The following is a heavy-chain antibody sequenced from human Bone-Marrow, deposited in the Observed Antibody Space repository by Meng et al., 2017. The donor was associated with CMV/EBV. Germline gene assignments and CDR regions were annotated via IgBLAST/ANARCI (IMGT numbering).Heavy chain of an antibody. J-gene: IGHJ4*02. CDR2: ISAGSSST. Sequence: EVQLLESGGGLVKPGGSLRLSCAASGFSFSSYSMSWVRQAPGKGLEGVSAISAGSSSTNYADSVRGRFTISRDNSKNTLYLQMNSLRAEDTAVYYCAKVHEGRCFDSWGLGTLVTVSS. V-gene: IGHV3-23*01. CDR3: AKVHEGRCFDS. CDR1: GFSFSSYS.